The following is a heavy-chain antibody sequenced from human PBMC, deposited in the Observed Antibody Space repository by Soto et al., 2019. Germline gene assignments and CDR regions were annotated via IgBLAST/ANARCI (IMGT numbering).Heavy chain of an antibody. J-gene: IGHJ6*02. CDR1: GGTFSSYA. D-gene: IGHD2-15*01. Sequence: QVQLVQSGAEVKKPGSSVKVSCKASGGTFSSYAISWVRQAPGQGLEWMGGIIPIFGTANYAQKFQGRVTITADESTSTAYMALSSLRSEDTAVYYCATNDGYCSGGSCYSYYYYGMDVWGQGTTVTVSS. V-gene: IGHV1-69*01. CDR3: ATNDGYCSGGSCYSYYYYGMDV. CDR2: IIPIFGTA.